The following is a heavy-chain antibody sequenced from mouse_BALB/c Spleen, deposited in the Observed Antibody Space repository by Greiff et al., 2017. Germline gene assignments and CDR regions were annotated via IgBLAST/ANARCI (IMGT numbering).Heavy chain of an antibody. D-gene: IGHD2-12*01. J-gene: IGHJ4*01. CDR1: GFTFSSYA. V-gene: IGHV5-6-5*01. Sequence: EVKLVESGGGLVKPGGSLKLSCAASGFTFSSYAMSWVRQTPEKRLEWVASISSGGSTYYPDSVKGRFTISRDNARNILYLQMSSLRSEDTAMYYCARGYTTGYAMDYWGHGTSVTVSS. CDR3: ARGYTTGYAMDY. CDR2: ISSGGST.